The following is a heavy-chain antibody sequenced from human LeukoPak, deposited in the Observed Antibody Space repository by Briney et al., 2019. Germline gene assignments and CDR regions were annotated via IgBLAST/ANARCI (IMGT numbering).Heavy chain of an antibody. J-gene: IGHJ4*02. CDR3: AKVGDYYGSSGTFDY. CDR1: GFTFSSYA. Sequence: PGGSLRLSCAASGFTFSSYAMSWVRQAPGKGLEWVSAISGSGGSTYYADSVKGRFTISRDNSKNTLYLQMNSLRAEDTAVYYCAKVGDYYGSSGTFDYWGQGTLVTVSS. CDR2: ISGSGGST. D-gene: IGHD3-22*01. V-gene: IGHV3-23*01.